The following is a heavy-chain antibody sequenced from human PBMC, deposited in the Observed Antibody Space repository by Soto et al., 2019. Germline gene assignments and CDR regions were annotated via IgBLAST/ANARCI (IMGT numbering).Heavy chain of an antibody. CDR3: AREVGYCSSTSCYGTSFDY. J-gene: IGHJ4*02. CDR1: GFTVSSNY. D-gene: IGHD2-2*01. V-gene: IGHV3-66*01. CDR2: IYSGGST. Sequence: GGSLRLSCAASGFTVSSNYMSWVRQAPGKGLEWVSVIYSGGSTYYADSVKGRFTISRDNSKNTLYLQMNSLRAEDTAVYYCAREVGYCSSTSCYGTSFDYWGQGTLVTVSS.